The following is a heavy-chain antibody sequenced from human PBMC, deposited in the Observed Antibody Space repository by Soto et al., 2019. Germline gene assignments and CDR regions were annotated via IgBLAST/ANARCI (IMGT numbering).Heavy chain of an antibody. Sequence: QVQLVQSGAEVKKPGASVKVSCKASGYTFTSYGITWVRQAPGQGLEWMGWISAYNGNTNSAQKLQGRVTMTTDRSTGTAYMELRSVRSDDSAVYYCASGEVVVDYWGQGTLVTVSS. CDR3: ASGEVVVDY. J-gene: IGHJ4*02. D-gene: IGHD2-15*01. CDR1: GYTFTSYG. CDR2: ISAYNGNT. V-gene: IGHV1-18*01.